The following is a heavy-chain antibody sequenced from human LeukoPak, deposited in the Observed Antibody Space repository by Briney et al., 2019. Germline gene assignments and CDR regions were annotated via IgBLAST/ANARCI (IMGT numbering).Heavy chain of an antibody. CDR2: INPGGGST. Sequence: GASVKVSCKASGYTFTSYYMHWVRQAPGQGLEWMGIINPGGGSTSYAQKFQGRVTMTRDTSTSTVYMELSSLRSEDTAVYYCARVVRLGDYGDYGFRYYYYMDVWGKGTTVTVSS. CDR3: ARVVRLGDYGDYGFRYYYYMDV. J-gene: IGHJ6*03. D-gene: IGHD4-17*01. V-gene: IGHV1-46*01. CDR1: GYTFTSYY.